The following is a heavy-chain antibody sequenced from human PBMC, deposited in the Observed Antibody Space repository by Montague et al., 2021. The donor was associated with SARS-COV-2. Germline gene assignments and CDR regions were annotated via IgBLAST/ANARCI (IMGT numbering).Heavy chain of an antibody. V-gene: IGHV4-59*12. J-gene: IGHJ6*02. CDR3: ARAKYFDVASVYYYVMDV. Sequence: SETLSLTCTVSGGSISSDYWSWIRQPPGRGLEWIGYIYYSGSTNYNPSLKSRVTMSIDTSKNQFSLRLNSVTAADTAVYFCARAKYFDVASVYYYVMDVWGQGTTVTVSS. D-gene: IGHD3-9*01. CDR2: IYYSGST. CDR1: GGSISSDY.